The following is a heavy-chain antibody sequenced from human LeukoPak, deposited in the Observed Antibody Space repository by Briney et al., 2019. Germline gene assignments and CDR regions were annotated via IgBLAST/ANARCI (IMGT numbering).Heavy chain of an antibody. D-gene: IGHD1-20*01. CDR1: GFTFSSYW. CDR3: AKEKVPYNWNPFDY. V-gene: IGHV3-30*18. Sequence: GGSLRLSCAASGFTFSSYWMNWARQAPGKGLEWLAVISYDGSAKYYAGSVKGRFTISRDNSQNTVSLQMNSLRAEDTAVYYCAKEKVPYNWNPFDYWGQGTLVTVSS. CDR2: ISYDGSAK. J-gene: IGHJ4*02.